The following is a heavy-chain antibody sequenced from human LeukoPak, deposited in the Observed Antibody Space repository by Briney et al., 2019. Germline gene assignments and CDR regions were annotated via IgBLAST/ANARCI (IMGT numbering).Heavy chain of an antibody. CDR1: GFIVSSNY. Sequence: PGGSLRLSCAASGFIVSSNYMSWVRQAPGKGLEWVSVISGGGITYYTDSVKGRFTISRDNSKNTLYLQMNSLRAEDTAVYYCARDLGEGRDYWGQGTLVTVSS. D-gene: IGHD3-16*01. V-gene: IGHV3-53*01. CDR3: ARDLGEGRDY. J-gene: IGHJ4*02. CDR2: ISGGGIT.